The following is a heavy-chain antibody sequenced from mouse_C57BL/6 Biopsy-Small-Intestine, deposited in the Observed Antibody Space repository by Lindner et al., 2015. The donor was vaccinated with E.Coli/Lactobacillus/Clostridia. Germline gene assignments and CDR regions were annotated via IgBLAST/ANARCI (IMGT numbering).Heavy chain of an antibody. CDR3: ARDWDYFDY. J-gene: IGHJ2*01. CDR1: GYTFTSYW. D-gene: IGHD4-1*01. CDR2: INPSSYYT. Sequence: VQLQESGAELAKPGASVKMSCKASGYTFTSYWMHWVKQRPGQGLEWIGYINPSSYYTEYNQKFKDKATLTADKSSSTAYIQLSSLTSEDSAVYYCARDWDYFDYWGQGTTLTVSS. V-gene: IGHV1-7*01.